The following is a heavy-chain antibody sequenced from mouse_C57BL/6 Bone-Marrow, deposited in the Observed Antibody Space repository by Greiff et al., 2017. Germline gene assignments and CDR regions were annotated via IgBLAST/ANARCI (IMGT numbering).Heavy chain of an antibody. CDR1: GYTFTSYW. CDR2: IYPGSGST. Sequence: QVQLQQPGAELVKPGASVKMSCKASGYTFTSYWITWVKQRPGKGLEWIGDIYPGSGSTNYNEKFKSKATLTVDTSSSTAYMQLSSLTSEDSAVYVCARGTAFYAMDYWGQGTSVTVSS. CDR3: ARGTAFYAMDY. V-gene: IGHV1-55*01. J-gene: IGHJ4*01. D-gene: IGHD3-3*01.